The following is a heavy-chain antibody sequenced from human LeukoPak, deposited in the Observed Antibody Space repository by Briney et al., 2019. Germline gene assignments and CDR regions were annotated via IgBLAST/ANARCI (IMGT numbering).Heavy chain of an antibody. Sequence: GGSLKLSCAASGFTVSGSAMHWVRQASGKGLEWLGRVRSKGYNYATAYGASVKDRFIISRDDSKSTAYLQMSSLKSEDTAMYYCATLGETSGWYPDHWGQGTLVTVSS. J-gene: IGHJ4*02. CDR2: VRSKGYNYAT. CDR3: ATLGETSGWYPDH. CDR1: GFTVSGSA. V-gene: IGHV3-73*01. D-gene: IGHD6-19*01.